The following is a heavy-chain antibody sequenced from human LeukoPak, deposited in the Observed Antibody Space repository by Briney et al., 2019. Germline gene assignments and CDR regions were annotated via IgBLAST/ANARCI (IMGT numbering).Heavy chain of an antibody. V-gene: IGHV3-11*01. J-gene: IGHJ4*02. Sequence: GGSLRLSCAASGFTFSDYYMSWIRQAPGKGLEWVSYISSSGSAIYYADSVKGRFTISRDNAKNSLYLQMNSLRAEDTAVYYCARVVQLERRIDYWGQGTLVTVSS. CDR2: ISSSGSAI. CDR3: ARVVQLERRIDY. CDR1: GFTFSDYY. D-gene: IGHD1-1*01.